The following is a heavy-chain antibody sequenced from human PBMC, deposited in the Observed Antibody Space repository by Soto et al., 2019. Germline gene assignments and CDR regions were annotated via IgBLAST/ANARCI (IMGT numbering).Heavy chain of an antibody. CDR3: MRARRYYDDRSAYDY. CDR2: INPNNGDT. Sequence: QVQLVQSGAEVKKPGASVKVSCKASGYTFTGYYLHWVRQAPGQGLEWMGWINPNNGDTNYAQKFQGRVTMTRDSSISIAYMDLSRLRSADTAVYFCMRARRYYDDRSAYDYWGQGSLVTVSS. V-gene: IGHV1-2*02. J-gene: IGHJ4*02. CDR1: GYTFTGYY. D-gene: IGHD3-22*01.